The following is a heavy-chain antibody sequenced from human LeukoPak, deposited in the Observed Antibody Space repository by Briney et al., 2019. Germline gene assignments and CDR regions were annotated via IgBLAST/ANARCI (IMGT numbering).Heavy chain of an antibody. Sequence: ASVKVSCKASGYTFTDYFMHWLRQAPGQGLEWMGWIDPKSGDTNYSQKFQGSVVMTRDTSITTAYMELSWLKSDDTAVYYCARGLYCSSARCFAAQRPPYWGQGTLVTVSS. CDR1: GYTFTDYF. J-gene: IGHJ4*02. CDR2: IDPKSGDT. CDR3: ARGLYCSSARCFAAQRPPY. V-gene: IGHV1-2*02. D-gene: IGHD2-2*01.